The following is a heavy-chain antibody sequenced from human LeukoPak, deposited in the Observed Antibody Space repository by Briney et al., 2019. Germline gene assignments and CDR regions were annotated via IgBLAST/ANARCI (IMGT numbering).Heavy chain of an antibody. V-gene: IGHV4-61*01. Sequence: PSETLSLTCTVSGVSVSSGSHYWGWIRQPPGKGLECIGYISNSGSTNYNPSLKSRVTISVDTSKNQLSLNLNSVTAADTAVYYCARSYYDFWSGSYYYYMDVWGKGTTVTVSS. CDR2: ISNSGST. CDR3: ARSYYDFWSGSYYYYMDV. CDR1: GVSVSSGSHY. D-gene: IGHD3-3*01. J-gene: IGHJ6*03.